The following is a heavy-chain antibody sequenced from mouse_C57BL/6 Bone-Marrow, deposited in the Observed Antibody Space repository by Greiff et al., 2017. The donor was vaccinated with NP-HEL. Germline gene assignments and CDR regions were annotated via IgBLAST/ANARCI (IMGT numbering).Heavy chain of an antibody. Sequence: EVMLVESGGDLVKPGGSLKLSCAASGFTFSSYGMSWVRQTPDKRLEWVATISSGGSYTYYPDSVKGRFTISRDNAKNTLYLQMSSLKSEDTAMYYCARQTYVYYYGSRYEFAYWGQGTLVTVSA. CDR2: ISSGGSYT. CDR1: GFTFSSYG. CDR3: ARQTYVYYYGSRYEFAY. J-gene: IGHJ3*01. D-gene: IGHD1-1*01. V-gene: IGHV5-6*01.